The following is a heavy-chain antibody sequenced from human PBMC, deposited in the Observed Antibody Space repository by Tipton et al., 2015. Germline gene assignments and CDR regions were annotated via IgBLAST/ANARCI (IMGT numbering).Heavy chain of an antibody. V-gene: IGHV4-39*01. Sequence: TLSLTCTVSGASLSSSSYYWGWIRQSPGKGLEWIGSLYYSGSTYNPSLKSRVTISADKSKNQISLKLTSVTAADTAVYYCARAPSDYDIWSGTFDYWGQGTLVTVSS. J-gene: IGHJ4*02. CDR2: LYYSGST. CDR3: ARAPSDYDIWSGTFDY. D-gene: IGHD3-3*01. CDR1: GASLSSSSYY.